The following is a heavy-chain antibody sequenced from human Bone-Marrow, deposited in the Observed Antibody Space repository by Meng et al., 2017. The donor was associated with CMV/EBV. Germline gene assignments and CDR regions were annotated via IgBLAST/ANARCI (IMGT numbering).Heavy chain of an antibody. D-gene: IGHD3-22*01. Sequence: GSLRLSCAVYGGSFSGYDWTWIRQSPGKGLEWIGEINHRGSTNYNPSLKSRLTISLDTSKNQFSLKLKSVTAADTAVYYCARGSTSVTMIVVVLTAASLAYDSWGQGTLVTVSS. J-gene: IGHJ4*02. V-gene: IGHV4-34*01. CDR2: INHRGST. CDR3: ARGSTSVTMIVVVLTAASLAYDS. CDR1: GGSFSGYD.